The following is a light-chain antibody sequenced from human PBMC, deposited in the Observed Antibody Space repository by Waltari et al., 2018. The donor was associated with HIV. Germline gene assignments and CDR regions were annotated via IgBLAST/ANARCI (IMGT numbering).Light chain of an antibody. CDR2: EAS. J-gene: IGKJ2*01. V-gene: IGKV1-5*01. CDR1: QSITRS. Sequence: DIQMTQSPSTLSASVGDRVGLTCRSSQSITRSLAWYQQKPGRVPKLLVYEASTLERGVPSRVSGRGSGTEFTLTINGLQPDDFATYYCQHYNNTFGQGTKVEIK. CDR3: QHYNNT.